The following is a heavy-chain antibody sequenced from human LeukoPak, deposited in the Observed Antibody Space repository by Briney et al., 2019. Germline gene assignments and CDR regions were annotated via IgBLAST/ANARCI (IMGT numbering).Heavy chain of an antibody. Sequence: SETLSLTCAVYGGSFSGYYWSWIRQPPGKGLEWIGEINHSGSTNYNPSLKSRVTISVDTSKNQFSLKLSSVTAADTAVYYCARTIAPMVRGVTTNYDYYYYMDVWGKGTTVTISS. V-gene: IGHV4-34*01. J-gene: IGHJ6*03. CDR2: INHSGST. D-gene: IGHD3-10*01. CDR1: GGSFSGYY. CDR3: ARTIAPMVRGVTTNYDYYYYMDV.